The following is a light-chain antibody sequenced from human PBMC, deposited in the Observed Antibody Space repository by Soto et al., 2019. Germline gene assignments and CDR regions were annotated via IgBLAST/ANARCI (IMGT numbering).Light chain of an antibody. CDR3: QQYDNLSWT. J-gene: IGKJ1*01. Sequence: SSLSASVGDRVTITCQASQDISNYLNWYQQKPGKAPKLLIYDASNLETGVPSRFSGSGSGTDFTFTISSLQPEDIATYYCQQYDNLSWTFGQGTKV. CDR2: DAS. V-gene: IGKV1-33*01. CDR1: QDISNY.